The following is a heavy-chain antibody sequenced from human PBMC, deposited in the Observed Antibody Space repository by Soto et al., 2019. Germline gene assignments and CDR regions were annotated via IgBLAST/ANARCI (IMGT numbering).Heavy chain of an antibody. V-gene: IGHV4-34*01. Sequence: PSETLSLTCAVYGGSFSGYYWSWIRQPPGKGLEWIGEISHSGSTNYNPSLKSRVTISVDTSKNQFSLKLSSVTAADTAVYYCARARGHKFDYWGQGTLVTVSS. J-gene: IGHJ4*02. D-gene: IGHD2-21*01. CDR1: GGSFSGYY. CDR2: ISHSGST. CDR3: ARARGHKFDY.